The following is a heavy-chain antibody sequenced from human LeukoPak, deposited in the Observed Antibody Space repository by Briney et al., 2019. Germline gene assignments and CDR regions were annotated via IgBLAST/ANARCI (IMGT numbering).Heavy chain of an antibody. Sequence: PGGSLRLSCAASGFTFSSNYMSWVRQAPGKGLEWGSVIYSGGSTYYSDSVKGRFTISRDNSKNTLYLQMNSLRAEDTAVYYCARGPGYCSGGSCQLTDYWGQGTLVTVSS. V-gene: IGHV3-53*01. CDR2: IYSGGST. CDR1: GFTFSSNY. CDR3: ARGPGYCSGGSCQLTDY. D-gene: IGHD2-15*01. J-gene: IGHJ4*02.